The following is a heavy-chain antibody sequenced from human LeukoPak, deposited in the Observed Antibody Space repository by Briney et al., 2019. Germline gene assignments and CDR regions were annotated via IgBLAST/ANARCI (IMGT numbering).Heavy chain of an antibody. CDR1: GFTFSSYW. Sequence: GGSLRLSCAASGFTFSSYWMSWVRQAPGKGREGVANIKQDGSEKYYVDSVKGRFTISRDNAKNSLYLQMNSLRAEDTAVYYCARDRRYGLRYFDAAQDVWGQGTTVTVSS. J-gene: IGHJ6*02. V-gene: IGHV3-7*01. D-gene: IGHD3-9*01. CDR3: ARDRRYGLRYFDAAQDV. CDR2: IKQDGSEK.